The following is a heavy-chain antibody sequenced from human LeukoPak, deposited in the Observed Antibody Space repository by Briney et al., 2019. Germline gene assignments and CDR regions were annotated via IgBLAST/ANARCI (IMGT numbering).Heavy chain of an antibody. CDR3: ARHGGYSYGQNWFDP. V-gene: IGHV5-51*01. D-gene: IGHD5-18*01. Sequence: GESLKISCKGSGYSFTSYWIGWVRQMPGKGLEWMGIIYPGDSDPRYSPSFQGQVTISADKSISTAYLQRSSLRASDTAMYYCARHGGYSYGQNWFDPWGQGTLVTVSS. CDR2: IYPGDSDP. J-gene: IGHJ5*02. CDR1: GYSFTSYW.